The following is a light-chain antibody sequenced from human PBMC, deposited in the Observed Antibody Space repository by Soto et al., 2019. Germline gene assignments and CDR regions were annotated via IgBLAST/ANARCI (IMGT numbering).Light chain of an antibody. CDR3: CSFAGSYSYF. CDR1: SSDVGRYDY. V-gene: IGLV2-11*01. CDR2: DVT. J-gene: IGLJ1*01. Sequence: QSVLTQPRSVSASPGQSVTISCTGTSSDVGRYDYVSWYQQHPGKAPKLIVYDVTERPSGVPDRFSGSKSGNTASLTISGLQAEDEADYSCCSFAGSYSYFFGNGTKVTV.